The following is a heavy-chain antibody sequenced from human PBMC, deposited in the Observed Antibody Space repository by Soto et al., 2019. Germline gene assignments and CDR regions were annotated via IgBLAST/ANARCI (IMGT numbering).Heavy chain of an antibody. D-gene: IGHD2-21*02. CDR2: ISDYNGNT. J-gene: IGHJ3*02. V-gene: IGHV1-18*01. CDR1: GYTFTSYG. Sequence: QVQLVQSGAEVKKPGASVKVSCKASGYTFTSYGISWVRQAPGQGLEWMGWISDYNGNTNYAQKLQGRVTMTTDTSTSTSYMELRSLISDDTAVYYCAREPLAYCGGDCYSDAFDIWGQGTMVTVSS. CDR3: AREPLAYCGGDCYSDAFDI.